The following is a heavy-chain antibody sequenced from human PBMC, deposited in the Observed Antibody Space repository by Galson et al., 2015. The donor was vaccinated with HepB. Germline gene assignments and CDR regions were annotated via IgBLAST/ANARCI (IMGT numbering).Heavy chain of an antibody. J-gene: IGHJ4*02. D-gene: IGHD3-22*01. V-gene: IGHV3-23*01. Sequence: SLRLSCAASGSTFSGYAMGWVRQAPGKGLEWVSTISGTGGYSQYADSVKGRFTISSDNSKNTLYLQMNSLRAEDTAVYYCARKYDSSGYFDYWGQGTLVTVSS. CDR1: GSTFSGYA. CDR2: ISGTGGYS. CDR3: ARKYDSSGYFDY.